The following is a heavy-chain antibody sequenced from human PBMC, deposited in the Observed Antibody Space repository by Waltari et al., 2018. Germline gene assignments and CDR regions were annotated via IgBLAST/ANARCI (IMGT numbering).Heavy chain of an antibody. V-gene: IGHV4-39*07. J-gene: IGHJ5*02. Sequence: QLQLQESGPRLVKPAETLSLTCTVPGDSVSSGPYFWAWIRQPPGKGVGWLGSMFYSGTSYHNSSLKSRVTISVDTSKNQVSLQLKSVTAADTAVYFCARDRSGTINSFDPWGRGTLVTVSS. D-gene: IGHD1-26*01. CDR2: MFYSGTS. CDR3: ARDRSGTINSFDP. CDR1: GDSVSSGPYF.